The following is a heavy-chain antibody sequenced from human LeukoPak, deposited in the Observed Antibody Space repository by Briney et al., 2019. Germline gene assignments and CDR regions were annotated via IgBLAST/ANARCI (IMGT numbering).Heavy chain of an antibody. CDR2: INSGGSST. D-gene: IGHD3-3*01. J-gene: IGHJ5*02. CDR3: ASHRVTIFGVVIPFDP. V-gene: IGHV3-74*01. CDR1: GFTFSSYW. Sequence: GGSLRLSCAASGFTFSSYWMHWVRQAPGKGLVWVSRINSGGSSTSYADSVKGRFTISRDNAKNTPYLQMNSLRAEDTAVYYCASHRVTIFGVVIPFDPWGQGTLVTVSS.